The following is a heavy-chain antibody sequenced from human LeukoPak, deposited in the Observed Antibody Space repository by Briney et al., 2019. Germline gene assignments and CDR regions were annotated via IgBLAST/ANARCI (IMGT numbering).Heavy chain of an antibody. Sequence: SETLSLTCTVSGGSFSSSTYYWGWIRQPPGKGLEWIGSIYYSGSTYYNPSLKSRVTISVDTSKSQFSLKLTSVTAADTAVYYCARHGGVAIAAEGIDYWGQGTLVTVSS. V-gene: IGHV4-39*01. D-gene: IGHD6-13*01. CDR3: ARHGGVAIAAEGIDY. CDR1: GGSFSSSTYY. J-gene: IGHJ4*02. CDR2: IYYSGST.